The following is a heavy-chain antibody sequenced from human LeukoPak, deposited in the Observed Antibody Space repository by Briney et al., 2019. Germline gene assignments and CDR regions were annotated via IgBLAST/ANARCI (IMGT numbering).Heavy chain of an antibody. Sequence: PGGSLRLSCAASGFTFSSYAMSWVRQAPGKGLEWVSTIGGSADNTYYADSVRGRFTISRDNSKNTLYLQMNSLRAEDTAVYYCAKSRGEWELSPFDYWGQGTLVTVSS. V-gene: IGHV3-23*01. CDR3: AKSRGEWELSPFDY. CDR2: IGGSADNT. J-gene: IGHJ4*02. D-gene: IGHD1-26*01. CDR1: GFTFSSYA.